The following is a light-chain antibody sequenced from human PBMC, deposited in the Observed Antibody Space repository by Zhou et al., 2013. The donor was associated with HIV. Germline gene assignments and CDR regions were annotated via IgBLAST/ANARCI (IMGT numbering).Light chain of an antibody. CDR2: GAS. Sequence: EIVMTQSPATLSMSPGERATLSCRASQSVSNNLAWYQQKPGQAPRLLIYGASSRATDIPARFSGSGSGTDFTLTISRLEPEDFAVYYCQQYGSSPTTFGQGTKVEIK. J-gene: IGKJ1*01. CDR1: QSVSNN. CDR3: QQYGSSPTT. V-gene: IGKV3-20*01.